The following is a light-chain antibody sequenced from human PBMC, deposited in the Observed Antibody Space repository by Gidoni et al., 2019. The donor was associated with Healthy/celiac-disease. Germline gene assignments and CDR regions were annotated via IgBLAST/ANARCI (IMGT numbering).Light chain of an antibody. V-gene: IGKV3-20*01. CDR2: GAS. CDR3: QQYGSSPLT. CDR1: QSVSSSY. J-gene: IGKJ4*01. Sequence: EIVLRQSPGTLSLSPGERATLSCRASQSVSSSYLAWYQQKPGHAPRLLIFGASSRATGIPDRFSGSGSGTDFTLTISRLEAEDFAVYYCQQYGSSPLTFGGGTKVEIK.